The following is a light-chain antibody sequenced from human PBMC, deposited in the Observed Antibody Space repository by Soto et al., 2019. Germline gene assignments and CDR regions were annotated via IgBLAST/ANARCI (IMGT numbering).Light chain of an antibody. Sequence: AIRITPIPSSHSSSTGDRVTIPCRASQGISSYLAWYQQKPGKAPKLLIYAASTLQSGVPSRFSGSGSGTDFTLTISCLQSEDFATYYCQQYYSYPRTFGQGTKVDIK. CDR1: QGISSY. CDR2: AAS. CDR3: QQYYSYPRT. J-gene: IGKJ1*01. V-gene: IGKV1-8*01.